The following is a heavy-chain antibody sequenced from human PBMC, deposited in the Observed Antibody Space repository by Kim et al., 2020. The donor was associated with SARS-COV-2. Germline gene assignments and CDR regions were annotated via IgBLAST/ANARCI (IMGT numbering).Heavy chain of an antibody. V-gene: IGHV1-46*01. CDR1: GYTFTSYY. Sequence: ASVKVSCKASGYTFTSYYMHWVRQAPGQGLEWMGIINPSGGSTSYAQKFQGRVTMTGDTSTSTVYMELSSLRFEDTAVYYCAWDETPADIVVVPAAMLVYYYYGMEVWGQGTTVTVSS. D-gene: IGHD2-2*01. CDR3: AWDETPADIVVVPAAMLVYYYYGMEV. J-gene: IGHJ6*02. CDR2: INPSGGST.